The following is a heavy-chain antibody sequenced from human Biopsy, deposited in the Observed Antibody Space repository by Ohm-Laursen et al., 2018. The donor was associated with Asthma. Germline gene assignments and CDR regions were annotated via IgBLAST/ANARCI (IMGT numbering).Heavy chain of an antibody. D-gene: IGHD7-27*01. Sequence: SVKVSCKASAYTFIGYHLHWVRQAPGEGLEWMGRINPNGGATIYAQKFQGRVTMTRDTSISTAYMVLSRLTSDDTAVYYCARVQKSPGDRWFDPWGQGTLVTVSS. CDR1: AYTFIGYH. CDR3: ARVQKSPGDRWFDP. J-gene: IGHJ5*02. V-gene: IGHV1-2*06. CDR2: INPNGGAT.